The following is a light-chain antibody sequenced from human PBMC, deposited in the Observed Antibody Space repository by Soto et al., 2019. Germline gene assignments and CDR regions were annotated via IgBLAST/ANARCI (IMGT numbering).Light chain of an antibody. CDR3: HQRKSWPRT. CDR1: QYINTR. Sequence: EIVFTQSAATLSSCAGDRVTLSCRASQYINTRLAWYQHRPGQAPRLLIYQTSIRAAGIPARFSASGTGTDFTLTISDVQPEDFAVYYCHQRKSWPRTFGQGTKVDIK. V-gene: IGKV3-11*01. CDR2: QTS. J-gene: IGKJ1*01.